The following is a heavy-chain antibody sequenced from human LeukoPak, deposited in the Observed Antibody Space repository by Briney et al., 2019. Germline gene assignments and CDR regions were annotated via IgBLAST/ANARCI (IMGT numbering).Heavy chain of an antibody. J-gene: IGHJ4*02. CDR2: ISSSSSYI. CDR1: GFTFSSYS. D-gene: IGHD4-23*01. CDR3: AIAGGLRWPFDY. Sequence: PWGYLRLSCAASGFTFSSYSMNWVRQAPGKGLEGVSSISSSSSYIYYADSVKGRFTISRDNAKNSLYLQMNSLRAEDTAVYYCAIAGGLRWPFDYCGQGTLVTVSS. V-gene: IGHV3-21*01.